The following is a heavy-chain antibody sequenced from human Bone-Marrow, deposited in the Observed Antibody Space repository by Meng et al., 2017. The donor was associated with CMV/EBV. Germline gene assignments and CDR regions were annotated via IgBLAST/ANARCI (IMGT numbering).Heavy chain of an antibody. CDR3: ARDWPLGVVVPAAIGNWFEP. CDR2: INPSGGST. D-gene: IGHD2-2*01. Sequence: ASVKVSCKASGYTFTSYYMHWVRQAPGQGLEWMGIINPSGGSTSYAQKFQGRVTMTRDTSTSTVYMELSSLRSEDTAVYYCARDWPLGVVVPAAIGNWFEPWGQGTLVTVSS. V-gene: IGHV1-46*01. J-gene: IGHJ5*02. CDR1: GYTFTSYY.